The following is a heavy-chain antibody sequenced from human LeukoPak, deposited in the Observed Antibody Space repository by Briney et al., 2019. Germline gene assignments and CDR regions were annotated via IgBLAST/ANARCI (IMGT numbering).Heavy chain of an antibody. CDR2: IKQDGSQK. J-gene: IGHJ4*02. CDR1: VLTVSSYW. V-gene: IGHV3-7*01. Sequence: GGSLRLSCAASVLTVSSYWMSWVRQAPGKGLEWVANIKQDGSQKYYVDSVKGRFTISRDNAKNSLYLQMNSLRAEDTAVYYCARETPDSSGWDWGQGTLVTVSS. D-gene: IGHD6-19*01. CDR3: ARETPDSSGWD.